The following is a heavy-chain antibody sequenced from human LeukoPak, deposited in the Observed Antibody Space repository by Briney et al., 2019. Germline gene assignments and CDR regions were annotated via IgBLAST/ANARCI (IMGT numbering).Heavy chain of an antibody. CDR3: AKDTSTCGGDCYPLPNDAFDI. CDR1: GFTFDDYA. V-gene: IGHV3-9*01. Sequence: GRSLRLSCAASGFTFDDYAMHWVRQAPGKGLEWVSGISWNSGSIGYADSVKGRFTISRDNAKNSLYLQMNSLRAEDTALYYCAKDTSTCGGDCYPLPNDAFDIWGQGTMVTVSS. D-gene: IGHD2-21*02. CDR2: ISWNSGSI. J-gene: IGHJ3*02.